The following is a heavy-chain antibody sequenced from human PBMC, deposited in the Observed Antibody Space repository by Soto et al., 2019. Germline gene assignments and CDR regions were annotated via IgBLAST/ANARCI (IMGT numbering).Heavy chain of an antibody. J-gene: IGHJ4*02. V-gene: IGHV1-3*01. CDR2: INHGNGNT. CDR3: ARDYGSFQLSVDF. CDR1: GYTFMRYT. D-gene: IGHD3-10*01. Sequence: ASVKVSCKASGYTFMRYTMQWVRQAPGQGLEWMVWINHGNGNTHYSQKFQGRVTITRDTPATTTYMELTSLRSEDTATYYCARDYGSFQLSVDFWGPGTLVTVSS.